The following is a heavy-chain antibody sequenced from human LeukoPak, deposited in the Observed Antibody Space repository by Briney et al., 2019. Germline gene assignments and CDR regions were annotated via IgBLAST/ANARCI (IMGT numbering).Heavy chain of an antibody. V-gene: IGHV4-39*07. CDR3: ARGPPRYTSY. CDR2: IYYSGGS. CDR1: GGSISSSSYY. J-gene: IGHJ4*02. Sequence: SETLSLTCTVSGGSISSSSYYWGWLRQPPGTGLEWIGSIYYSGGSYYNPSLKSRVTMSVDTSKNQFSLNLSSVTAADTAVYYCARGPPRYTSYWGQGALVIVSS. D-gene: IGHD5-18*01.